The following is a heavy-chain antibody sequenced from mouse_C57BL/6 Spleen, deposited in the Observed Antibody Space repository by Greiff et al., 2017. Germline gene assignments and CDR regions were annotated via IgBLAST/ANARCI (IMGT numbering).Heavy chain of an antibody. J-gene: IGHJ3*01. CDR2: INPNYGTT. Sequence: EVKLMESGPELVKPGASVKISCKASGYSFTDYNMNWVKQSNGKSLEWIGVINPNYGTTSYNQKFKGKATLTVDQSSSTAYMQLNSLTAEDSAVYYCARSTAQAGFAYWGQGTLVTVSA. CDR3: ARSTAQAGFAY. D-gene: IGHD3-2*02. V-gene: IGHV1-39*01. CDR1: GYSFTDYN.